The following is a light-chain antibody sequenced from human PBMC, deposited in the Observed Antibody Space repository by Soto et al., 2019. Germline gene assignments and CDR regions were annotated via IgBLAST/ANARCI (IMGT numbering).Light chain of an antibody. CDR2: GAS. J-gene: IGKJ5*01. CDR3: LQYGSSHLIT. Sequence: EIVLTQSPGTLTLSPGERATLSCRASQSVSSSYLAWYQQKPGQAPRLLIYGASSRATGIPDRFSGSGSGTDFTLTISRLEPDDFAVYYCLQYGSSHLITFGQGTRLEIK. CDR1: QSVSSSY. V-gene: IGKV3-20*01.